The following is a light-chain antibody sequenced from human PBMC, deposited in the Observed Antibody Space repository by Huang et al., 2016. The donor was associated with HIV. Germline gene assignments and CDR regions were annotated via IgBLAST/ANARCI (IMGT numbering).Light chain of an antibody. V-gene: IGKV3-11*01. CDR2: DAA. J-gene: IGKJ4*01. CDR3: QQRSNWPLT. Sequence: DIVLTQSPATLSLSPGERATLSCRASQSVSSYLAWYQQKPGQAPRILIYDAANRATGSPARFSGSGSGTDFTLTISSREPEDFAVYYCQQRSNWPLTFGGGTKVEIK. CDR1: QSVSSY.